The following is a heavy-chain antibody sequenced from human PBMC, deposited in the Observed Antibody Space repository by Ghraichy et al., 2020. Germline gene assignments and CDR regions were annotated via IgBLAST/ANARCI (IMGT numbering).Heavy chain of an antibody. CDR2: INPSGGST. V-gene: IGHV1-46*03. D-gene: IGHD3-10*01. CDR3: ARDRTISFGELLFQSDAFDI. Sequence: ASVKVSCKASGYTFTSYYMHWVRQAPGQGLEWMGIINPSGGSTSYAQKFQGRVTMTRDTSTSTVYMELSSLRSEDTAVYYCARDRTISFGELLFQSDAFDIWGQGTMVTVSS. CDR1: GYTFTSYY. J-gene: IGHJ3*02.